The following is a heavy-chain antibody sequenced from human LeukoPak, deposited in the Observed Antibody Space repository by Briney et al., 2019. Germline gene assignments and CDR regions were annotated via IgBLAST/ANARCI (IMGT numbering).Heavy chain of an antibody. D-gene: IGHD6-13*01. J-gene: IGHJ3*02. CDR2: INPDSGAT. V-gene: IGHV1-2*02. CDR1: AYTLTGYY. CDR3: ARGKEAAGTAAFDI. Sequence: ASVKVSCKTSAYTLTGYYMHWVRQAPGQGLEWMGWINPDSGATLYAQKFQGRVTLTRDTSINTAYMEVTRLTSDDTAVYYCARGKEAAGTAAFDIWGQGTVVIVSS.